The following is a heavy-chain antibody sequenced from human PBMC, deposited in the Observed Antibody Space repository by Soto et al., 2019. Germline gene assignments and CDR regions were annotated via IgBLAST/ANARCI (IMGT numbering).Heavy chain of an antibody. Sequence: GGSLRLSCAASGFTFSSYSMNWVRQAPGKGLEWVSSISSSSSYIYYADSVKGRFTISRDNAKNSLYLQMNSLRAEDTAVYYCARDSANFDWLLKSSYMDVWGKGTTVTVSS. D-gene: IGHD3-9*01. J-gene: IGHJ6*03. V-gene: IGHV3-21*01. CDR2: ISSSSSYI. CDR3: ARDSANFDWLLKSSYMDV. CDR1: GFTFSSYS.